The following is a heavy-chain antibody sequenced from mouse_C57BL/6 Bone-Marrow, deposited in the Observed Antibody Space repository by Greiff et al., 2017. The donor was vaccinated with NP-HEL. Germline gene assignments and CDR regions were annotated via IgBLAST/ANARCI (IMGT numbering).Heavy chain of an antibody. CDR3: AREGAYSKDWYFDV. J-gene: IGHJ1*03. CDR1: GYAFTNYL. Sequence: VQLQQSGAELVRPGTSVKVSCKASGYAFTNYLIEWVKQRPGQGLEWIGVINPGSGGTNYNEKFKGKATLTADKSSSTAYMQLSSLTSEDSAVYFCAREGAYSKDWYFDVWGTGTTVTVSS. D-gene: IGHD2-5*01. V-gene: IGHV1-54*01. CDR2: INPGSGGT.